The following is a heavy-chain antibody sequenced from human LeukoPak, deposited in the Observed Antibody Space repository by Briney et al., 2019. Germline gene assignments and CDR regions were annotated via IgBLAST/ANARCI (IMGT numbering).Heavy chain of an antibody. CDR1: GFTFSIYA. CDR3: AKVLVRGTQGQGDAFDI. J-gene: IGHJ3*02. Sequence: GGSLRLSCAASGFTFSIYAMSWVRQAPGKGLEWVSAISGSGGSTYYADSVKGRFTISRDNSKTLYLQMNSLRPEDTAVYFCAKVLVRGTQGQGDAFDIWGQGTMVTVSS. CDR2: ISGSGGST. V-gene: IGHV3-23*01. D-gene: IGHD3-10*01.